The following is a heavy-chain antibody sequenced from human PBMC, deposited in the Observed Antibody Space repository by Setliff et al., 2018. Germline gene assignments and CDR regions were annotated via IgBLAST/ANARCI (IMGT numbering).Heavy chain of an antibody. V-gene: IGHV1-69*05. J-gene: IGHJ3*02. D-gene: IGHD3-16*02. Sequence: AAVKVSCKASGGTFSSYAISWVRQAPGQGLEWMGGIIPIFGTANYAQKFQGRVTITTDESTSTAYMELSSLRSEDTAVYYCAREGNYDYVWGSYRDDAFDIWGQGTMVTVSS. CDR2: IIPIFGTA. CDR1: GGTFSSYA. CDR3: AREGNYDYVWGSYRDDAFDI.